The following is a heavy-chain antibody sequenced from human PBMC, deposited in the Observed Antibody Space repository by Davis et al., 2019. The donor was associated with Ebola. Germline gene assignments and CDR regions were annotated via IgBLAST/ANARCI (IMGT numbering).Heavy chain of an antibody. D-gene: IGHD6-19*01. Sequence: GESLKISCAASGFTFTSYYMNWIRQPPGKRLEWLSYIGSSGSPIYYADSVKGRFTISRDNAKNSLYLQMNSLRADDTAVYYCEAGMDVWGQGTTVIVSS. CDR3: EAGMDV. J-gene: IGHJ6*02. CDR1: GFTFTSYY. V-gene: IGHV3-11*01. CDR2: IGSSGSPI.